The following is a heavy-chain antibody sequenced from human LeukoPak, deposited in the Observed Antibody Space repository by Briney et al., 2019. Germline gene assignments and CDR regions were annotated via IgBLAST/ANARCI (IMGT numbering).Heavy chain of an antibody. CDR2: INPNSGGT. V-gene: IGHV1-2*04. J-gene: IGHJ4*02. Sequence: MGWINPNSGGTNYAQKFQGWVTMTRDTSISTAYMELSRLRSDDTAVYYCARGGYSYGLYYWGQGTLVTVSS. D-gene: IGHD5-18*01. CDR3: ARGGYSYGLYY.